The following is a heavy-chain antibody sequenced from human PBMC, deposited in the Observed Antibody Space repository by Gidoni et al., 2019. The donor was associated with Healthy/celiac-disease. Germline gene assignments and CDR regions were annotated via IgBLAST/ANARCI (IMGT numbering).Heavy chain of an antibody. V-gene: IGHV3-23*01. CDR1: GFTFSSYA. D-gene: IGHD3-3*01. CDR2: ISGSGGST. Sequence: EVQLLESGGGLVQPGGSLRLSCAASGFTFSSYAIRWVRQAPGKGLELVSAISGSGGSTYYADSGKGRFTISRDNSKNTLYLQMNSLRAEDTAVYYCAKDKGGEAFAIFGVVTGGYYFDYWGQGTLVTVSS. CDR3: AKDKGGEAFAIFGVVTGGYYFDY. J-gene: IGHJ4*02.